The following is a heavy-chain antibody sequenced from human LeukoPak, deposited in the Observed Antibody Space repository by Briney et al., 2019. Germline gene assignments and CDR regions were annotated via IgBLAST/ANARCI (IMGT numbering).Heavy chain of an antibody. CDR3: ARSPFRGSGTWKGWLDT. D-gene: IGHD1-1*01. J-gene: IGHJ5*02. CDR2: ILHGGGI. V-gene: IGHV4-30-2*01. Sequence: SQTLSLTCVVSGGSINSDSWSWIRQTPGKGLEWVGYILHGGGIHSNPSLKSRVTISVDRSKNQFSLKLISVTAADTAVYYCARSPFRGSGTWKGWLDTWGQGILVTVSS. CDR1: GGSINSDS.